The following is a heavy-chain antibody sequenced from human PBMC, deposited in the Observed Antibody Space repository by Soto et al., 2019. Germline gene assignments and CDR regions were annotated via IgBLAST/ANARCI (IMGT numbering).Heavy chain of an antibody. Sequence: ASVKVSCKASGYTFTSYGISWVRQAPGQGLEWMGWISAYNGNTNYAQKLQGRVTMTTDTSTSTAYMELRSLRSDDTAVYYCARAYYRSSWAGIRYSGQATLVSVSS. CDR2: ISAYNGNT. D-gene: IGHD6-13*01. V-gene: IGHV1-18*01. J-gene: IGHJ4*02. CDR3: ARAYYRSSWAGIRY. CDR1: GYTFTSYG.